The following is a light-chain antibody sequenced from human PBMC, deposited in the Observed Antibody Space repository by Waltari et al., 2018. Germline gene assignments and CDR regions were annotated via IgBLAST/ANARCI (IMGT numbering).Light chain of an antibody. CDR1: QSISSW. Sequence: DIRMTQSPSTLSASVGDRVTITCRASQSISSWLAWYQQKPGKAPKLLIYKASSLESGVPSRFSGSGSGTEFTLTSSSLQPDDFATYYCQQYNSYSSTFGQGTKVEIK. CDR3: QQYNSYSST. V-gene: IGKV1-5*03. J-gene: IGKJ1*01. CDR2: KAS.